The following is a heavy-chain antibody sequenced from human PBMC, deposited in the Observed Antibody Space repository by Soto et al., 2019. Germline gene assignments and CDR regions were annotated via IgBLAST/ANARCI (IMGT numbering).Heavy chain of an antibody. CDR1: GGSINTFY. CDR3: AREGSYSAYNFAHGIQLWSFDF. V-gene: IGHV4-4*07. Sequence: SETLSLTCTVSGGSINTFYWSWVRQPAGKGLEWIGRIFSSGSTSFNPSLESRVAMSVDTSKNHFSLNLNSVTAADMAVYYCAREGSYSAYNFAHGIQLWSFDFWGQGALVTVS. J-gene: IGHJ4*02. CDR2: IFSSGST. D-gene: IGHD5-12*01.